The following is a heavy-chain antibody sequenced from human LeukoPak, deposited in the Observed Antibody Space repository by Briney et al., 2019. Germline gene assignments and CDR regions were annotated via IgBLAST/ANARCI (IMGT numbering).Heavy chain of an antibody. CDR3: ARESGRSLYYGMDV. Sequence: GGSLRPSCAASGFTVSSNYMSWVRQAPGKGLEWVSVIYSGGSTYYADSVKGRFTISRHNSKNTLYLQMNSLRAEDTAVYYCARESGRSLYYGMDVWGQGTTVTVSS. V-gene: IGHV3-53*04. CDR2: IYSGGST. J-gene: IGHJ6*02. D-gene: IGHD1-1*01. CDR1: GFTVSSNY.